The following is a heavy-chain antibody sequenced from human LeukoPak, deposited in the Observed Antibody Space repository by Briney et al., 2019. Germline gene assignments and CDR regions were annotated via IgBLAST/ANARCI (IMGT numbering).Heavy chain of an antibody. Sequence: ASVKVSCKASGYTFTSYGISWVRQAPGQGLEWMGWISAYNGNTNYAQKLQGRVTMTTDTSTSTAYMELGSLRSDDTAVYYCARGAYSSSRYGWRYPNWFDPWGQGTLVTVSS. V-gene: IGHV1-18*01. CDR1: GYTFTSYG. CDR3: ARGAYSSSRYGWRYPNWFDP. CDR2: ISAYNGNT. J-gene: IGHJ5*02. D-gene: IGHD6-13*01.